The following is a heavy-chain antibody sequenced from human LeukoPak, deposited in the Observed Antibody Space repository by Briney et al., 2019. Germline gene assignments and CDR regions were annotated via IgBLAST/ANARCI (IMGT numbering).Heavy chain of an antibody. D-gene: IGHD2-15*01. J-gene: IGHJ6*02. CDR2: IYSGGST. CDR3: ARAPRYCSGGSCYDLDYYYYGMDV. CDR1: GFTVSSNY. Sequence: GGSLRLSCAVSGFTVSSNYMSWVRQAPGKGLEWVSVIYSGGSTYYADSVKGRFTISRDNSKNTLYLQMNSLRAEDTAVYYCARAPRYCSGGSCYDLDYYYYGMDVWGQGTTVTVSS. V-gene: IGHV3-66*01.